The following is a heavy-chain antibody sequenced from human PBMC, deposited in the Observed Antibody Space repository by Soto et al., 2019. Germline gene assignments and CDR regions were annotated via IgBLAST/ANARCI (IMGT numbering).Heavy chain of an antibody. CDR2: ISYSGST. V-gene: IGHV4-59*01. D-gene: IGHD3-10*01. CDR3: ARDWDSSGLFDP. Sequence: SETLSLTCSVSGASITTYYWSWIRQPPGKGLEWIGSISYSGSTKYNPSLESRVMISLDTSKNQFSLRLTSVTDADTALYYCARDWDSSGLFDPWGQGALVTVSS. J-gene: IGHJ5*02. CDR1: GASITTYY.